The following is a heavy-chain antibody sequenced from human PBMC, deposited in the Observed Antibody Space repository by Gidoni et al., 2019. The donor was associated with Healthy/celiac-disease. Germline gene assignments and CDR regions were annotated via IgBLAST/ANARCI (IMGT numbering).Heavy chain of an antibody. D-gene: IGHD3-10*01. CDR1: GFTFSSYA. V-gene: IGHV3-30-3*01. CDR3: ARDRATYGSGSYDNWFDP. J-gene: IGHJ5*02. CDR2: ISYDGSNK. Sequence: QVQLVESGGGVVQPGRSLRLSCAASGFTFSSYAMHWVRQAPGKGLEWVAVISYDGSNKYYADSVKGRFTISRDNSKNTLYLQMNSLRAEDTAVYYCARDRATYGSGSYDNWFDPWGQGTLVTVSS.